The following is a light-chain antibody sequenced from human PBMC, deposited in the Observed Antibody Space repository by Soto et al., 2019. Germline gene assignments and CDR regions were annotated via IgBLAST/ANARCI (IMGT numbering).Light chain of an antibody. CDR3: GTWDSSLSAYV. CDR2: DNN. CDR1: SSNIGNNY. Sequence: VLTQPPSVSAAPGQKVTISCSGSSSNIGNNYVSWYQQLPRAAPKLLIYDNNQRPSGIPDRFSGSKSGTSATLGITGLQTGDEADYYCGTWDSSLSAYVFGTGTKV. J-gene: IGLJ1*01. V-gene: IGLV1-51*01.